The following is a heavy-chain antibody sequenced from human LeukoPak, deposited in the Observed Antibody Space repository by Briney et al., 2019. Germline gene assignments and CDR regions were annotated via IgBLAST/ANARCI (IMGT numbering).Heavy chain of an antibody. Sequence: SQTLSLTCAISGDSVSSNSAAWIWIRQSPSRGLEWLGRTYYRSKWYTEYAVSVKSRITINPDTSKNQFSLQLSSVTAADTTVYYCARDRGFLAAGGEIDYWGQGTLVTVSS. J-gene: IGHJ4*02. CDR2: TYYRSKWYT. D-gene: IGHD3-10*01. V-gene: IGHV6-1*01. CDR1: GDSVSSNSAA. CDR3: ARDRGFLAAGGEIDY.